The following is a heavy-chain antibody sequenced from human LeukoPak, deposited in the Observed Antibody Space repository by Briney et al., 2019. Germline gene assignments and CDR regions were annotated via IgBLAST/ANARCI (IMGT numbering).Heavy chain of an antibody. Sequence: ASVKVSCKASGGTFSSYAISWVRQAPGQGLEWMGGIIPIFGTANYAQKFQGRVTITADESTSTAYMELSSLRSEDTAVYYCARGQNDCSSTSCSTWDYWGQGTLVTVSS. CDR3: ARGQNDCSSTSCSTWDY. CDR2: IIPIFGTA. V-gene: IGHV1-69*13. D-gene: IGHD2-2*02. CDR1: GGTFSSYA. J-gene: IGHJ4*02.